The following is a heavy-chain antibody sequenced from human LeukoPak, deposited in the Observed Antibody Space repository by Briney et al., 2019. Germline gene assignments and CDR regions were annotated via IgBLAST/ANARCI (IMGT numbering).Heavy chain of an antibody. V-gene: IGHV4-4*07. D-gene: IGHD6-19*01. J-gene: IGHJ5*02. Sequence: SETLSLTCTVSGGPISSYYWSWIRQPPGKGLEWIGRIYTSGSTTYNPSLKSRVTMSVDTSKNQFSLQLSSVTAADTAVYYCAKELKGPSSGRFDPWGQGTLVTVSS. CDR1: GGPISSYY. CDR3: AKELKGPSSGRFDP. CDR2: IYTSGST.